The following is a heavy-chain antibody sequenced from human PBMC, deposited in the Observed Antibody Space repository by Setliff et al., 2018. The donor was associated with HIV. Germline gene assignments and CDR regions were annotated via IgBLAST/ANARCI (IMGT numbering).Heavy chain of an antibody. CDR3: ARIVATITCYDY. CDR2: IYYSGRT. J-gene: IGHJ4*02. CDR1: GYSISSGYY. D-gene: IGHD5-12*01. V-gene: IGHV4-38-2*01. Sequence: SETLSLTCAVSGYSISSGYYWGWIRQPPGKGLEWIGSIYYSGRTYYNPSLKSRVTISVDTSKNQFSLKLSSVTAADSAVYYCARIVATITCYDYWGQGTLVTVSS.